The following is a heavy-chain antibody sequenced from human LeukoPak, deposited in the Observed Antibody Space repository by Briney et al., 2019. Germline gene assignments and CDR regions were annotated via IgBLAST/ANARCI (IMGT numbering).Heavy chain of an antibody. CDR2: ISSSSSFI. CDR3: PLELGEGFDY. J-gene: IGHJ4*02. Sequence: GGSLRLSCAASGFVFSSYSMNWVRQAPGKGLEWVSSISSSSSFIYYADSVKGRFTISRDNAKNSLYLQMNSLRAEDTAVYYCPLELGEGFDYWGQGTLVTVSS. CDR1: GFVFSSYS. V-gene: IGHV3-21*01. D-gene: IGHD1-7*01.